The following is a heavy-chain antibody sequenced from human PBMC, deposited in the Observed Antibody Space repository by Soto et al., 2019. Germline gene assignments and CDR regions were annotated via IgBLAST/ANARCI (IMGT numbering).Heavy chain of an antibody. J-gene: IGHJ4*02. V-gene: IGHV1-18*01. CDR2: ISAYNGNT. Sequence: QVQLVQSGAEVKKPGASVKVSCKASGYTFSNYGISWVRQAPGQGLEWMGWISAYNGNTKYAQKLQGRVTMTTDTATSTVYMELRSLRSDDTAVYYCARDSPPVDYWGQGTLVTVSS. CDR3: ARDSPPVDY. CDR1: GYTFSNYG.